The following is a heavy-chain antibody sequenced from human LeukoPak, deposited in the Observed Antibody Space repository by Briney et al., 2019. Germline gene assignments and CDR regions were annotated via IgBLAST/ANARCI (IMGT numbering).Heavy chain of an antibody. D-gene: IGHD3-22*01. CDR2: ISGSGDYT. V-gene: IGHV3-23*01. J-gene: IGHJ5*02. Sequence: GGSLRLSCAASGFTFSSHGMSWVRQAPGKGLEWVSTISGSGDYTDYAAPVKGRFTISRDDSKNTLYLQMNSLKTEDTAVYYCTTEGYDSSGYYEVAWFDPWGQGTLVTVSS. CDR1: GFTFSSHG. CDR3: TTEGYDSSGYYEVAWFDP.